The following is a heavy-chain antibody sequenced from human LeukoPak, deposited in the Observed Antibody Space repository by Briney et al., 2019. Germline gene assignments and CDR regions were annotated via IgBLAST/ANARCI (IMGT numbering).Heavy chain of an antibody. CDR2: IYNSGST. J-gene: IGHJ5*02. D-gene: IGHD1-26*01. V-gene: IGHV4-30-4*01. Sequence: SQTLSLTCTVAGGSISSGDYYWSWIRQPPGKGLEWIGYIYNSGSTHYNPSLKSRVTISVDTSKNQFSLQLNSVTPEDTAVYYCARSGSFNNWFDPWGQGTLVTVSS. CDR3: ARSGSFNNWFDP. CDR1: GGSISSGDYY.